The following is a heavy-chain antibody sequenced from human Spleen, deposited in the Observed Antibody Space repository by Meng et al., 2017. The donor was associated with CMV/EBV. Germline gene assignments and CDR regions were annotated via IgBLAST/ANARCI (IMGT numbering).Heavy chain of an antibody. D-gene: IGHD5-12*01. J-gene: IGHJ4*02. CDR3: ARTYDSGFRAFDN. Sequence: GESLKISCKGSGYSFTSYWIGWVRQMPGKGLEWMGIIYPGDSDTRYSPSFQGQVTISADKSISTAYLQWSSLKASDTAIYYCARTYDSGFRAFDNWGQGTLVTVSS. CDR1: GYSFTSYW. CDR2: IYPGDSDT. V-gene: IGHV5-51*01.